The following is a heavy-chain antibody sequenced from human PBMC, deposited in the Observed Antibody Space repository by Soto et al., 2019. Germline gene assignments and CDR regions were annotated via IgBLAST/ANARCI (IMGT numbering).Heavy chain of an antibody. J-gene: IGHJ4*02. Sequence: GGSLRLSCAASGFTFSSYWMSWVRQAPGKGLEWVSNIKQDGSEKYYVDSVKGRFTISRDNAKNSLYLQMNSLRAEDTALYYCARFRVAFTYCFDYWGQGTLVTVSS. CDR2: IKQDGSEK. D-gene: IGHD3-3*01. CDR3: ARFRVAFTYCFDY. V-gene: IGHV3-7*01. CDR1: GFTFSSYW.